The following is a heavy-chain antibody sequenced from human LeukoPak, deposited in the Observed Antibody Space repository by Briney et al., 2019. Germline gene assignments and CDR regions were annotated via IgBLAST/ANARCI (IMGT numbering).Heavy chain of an antibody. D-gene: IGHD6-13*01. CDR1: GFTFTHYA. Sequence: GGSLRLSCAAPGFTFTHYAMHWVRQTPGKGLEWVAVIFYDGTIQYYSDSVRGRLIVSRDNPKNTLYLQMNSLRAEDTAVYYCARDTDSWYFDYWGQGTLVTVSS. CDR3: ARDTDSWYFDY. J-gene: IGHJ4*02. CDR2: IFYDGTIQ. V-gene: IGHV3-30*03.